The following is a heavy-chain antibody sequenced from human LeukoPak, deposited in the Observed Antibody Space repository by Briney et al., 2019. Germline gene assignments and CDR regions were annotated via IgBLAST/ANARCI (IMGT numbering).Heavy chain of an antibody. CDR1: GGSISSFY. Sequence: SETLSLTCTVSGGSISSFYWSWLRQPPGKGLEWIGYIYYSGRTNYNHSLKSRVTISVDTSKNQFSLKLSSVTAADTAVYYCARALGPYCSSTSCRIYYYYYMDVWGKGTTVTVSS. D-gene: IGHD2-2*01. J-gene: IGHJ6*03. CDR2: IYYSGRT. CDR3: ARALGPYCSSTSCRIYYYYYMDV. V-gene: IGHV4-59*12.